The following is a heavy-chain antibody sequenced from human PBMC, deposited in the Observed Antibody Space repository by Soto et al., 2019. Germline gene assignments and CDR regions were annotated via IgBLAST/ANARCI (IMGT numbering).Heavy chain of an antibody. CDR3: AKDEYCIGGSCYSAPFDY. CDR1: GFTFSSYA. CDR2: ISGSGGST. J-gene: IGHJ4*02. Sequence: EVQLLESGGGLVQPGGSLRLSCAASGFTFSSYAMSWVGQAPGKGLEWVSAISGSGGSTYYADSVKGRFTISRDDSKDTLYLQMNSLRAEDTAVYYCAKDEYCIGGSCYSAPFDYWGQGTLVTVSS. V-gene: IGHV3-23*01. D-gene: IGHD2-15*01.